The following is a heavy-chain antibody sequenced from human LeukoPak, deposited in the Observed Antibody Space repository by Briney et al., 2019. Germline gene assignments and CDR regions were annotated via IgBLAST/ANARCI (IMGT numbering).Heavy chain of an antibody. CDR3: ARDEGGPVNY. CDR2: ISSNNGNT. V-gene: IGHV1-18*01. J-gene: IGHJ4*02. Sequence: ASVKVSCKASGYTFTSHGISWVRQAPGQGLEWMGWISSNNGNTKYAQKFQGRVTMTTETSTSTAYMELRSLGSDDTAVYYCARDEGGPVNYWGQGTLVTVSS. D-gene: IGHD3-16*01. CDR1: GYTFTSHG.